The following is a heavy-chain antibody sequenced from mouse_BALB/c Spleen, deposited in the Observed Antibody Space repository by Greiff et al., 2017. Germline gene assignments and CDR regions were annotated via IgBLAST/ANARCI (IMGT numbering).Heavy chain of an antibody. CDR3: ARQGMITTVLDY. CDR2: INSNGGST. V-gene: IGHV5-6-2*01. Sequence: EVKLVESGGGLVKLGGSLKLSCAASGFTFSSYYMSWVRQTPEKRLELVAAINSNGGSTYYPDTVKGRFTISRDNAKNTLYLQMSSLKSEDTALYYCARQGMITTVLDYWGQGTTLTVSS. J-gene: IGHJ2*01. CDR1: GFTFSSYY. D-gene: IGHD2-4*01.